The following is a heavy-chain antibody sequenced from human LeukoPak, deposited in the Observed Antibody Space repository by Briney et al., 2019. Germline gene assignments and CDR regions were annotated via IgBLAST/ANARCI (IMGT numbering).Heavy chain of an antibody. J-gene: IGHJ4*02. Sequence: GGSLRLSCAASGFTFSSYSMNWVRQAPGKGLEWVSYISSGSSTIYYADSVKGRFTMSRDNAKNSLYLQMNSLRAEDTAVYYCANRRYWGQGTLVTVSS. CDR3: ANRRY. CDR2: ISSGSSTI. CDR1: GFTFSSYS. V-gene: IGHV3-48*04.